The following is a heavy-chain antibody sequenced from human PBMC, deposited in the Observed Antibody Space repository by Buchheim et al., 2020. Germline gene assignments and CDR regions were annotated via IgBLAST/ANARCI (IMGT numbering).Heavy chain of an antibody. J-gene: IGHJ4*02. CDR2: ISGSGGST. D-gene: IGHD3-10*01. CDR3: AKARSITMVRGLFDY. CDR1: GFTFSSYS. Sequence: EVQLLESGGGLVQPGGSLRLSCAASGFTFSSYSMSWVRQAPGKGLEWVSAISGSGGSTYYVDSVKGRFTISRDNAKNSLYLKMNSLRAEDTAVYYCAKARSITMVRGLFDYWGQGTL. V-gene: IGHV3-23*01.